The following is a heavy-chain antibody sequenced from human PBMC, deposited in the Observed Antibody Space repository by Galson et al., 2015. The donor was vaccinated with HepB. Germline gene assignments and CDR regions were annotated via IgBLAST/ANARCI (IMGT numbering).Heavy chain of an antibody. Sequence: SVKVSCKASGYTFIGYYMHWVRQAPGQGLEWMGWISAYNGNTNYAQKLQGRVTMTTDTSTSTAYMELRSLRSDDTAVYYCARDRLIVVVPAAIRYYYYYMDVWGKGTTVTVSS. V-gene: IGHV1-18*04. CDR1: GYTFIGYY. D-gene: IGHD2-2*01. J-gene: IGHJ6*03. CDR2: ISAYNGNT. CDR3: ARDRLIVVVPAAIRYYYYYMDV.